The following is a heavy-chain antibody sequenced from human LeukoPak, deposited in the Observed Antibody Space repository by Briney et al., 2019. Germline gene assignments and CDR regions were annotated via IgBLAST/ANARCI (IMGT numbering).Heavy chain of an antibody. V-gene: IGHV4-59*12. CDR3: ARDSGTTGEVKFDP. D-gene: IGHD3-10*01. CDR1: GGSISSYY. CDR2: IYYSGST. J-gene: IGHJ5*02. Sequence: PSGTLSLTCTVSGGSISSYYWSWIRQPPGKGLEWIGYIYYSGSTNYNPSLKSRVTISVDTSKNQFSLKLSSVTAADTAVYYCARDSGTTGEVKFDPWGQGTLVTVSS.